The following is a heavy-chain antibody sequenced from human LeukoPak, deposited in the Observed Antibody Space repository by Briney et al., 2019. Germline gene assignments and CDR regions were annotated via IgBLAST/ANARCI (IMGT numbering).Heavy chain of an antibody. V-gene: IGHV4-59*12. CDR2: MYYSGST. CDR3: AKDYGDYWYFDL. D-gene: IGHD4-17*01. J-gene: IGHJ2*01. Sequence: PSETLSLTCTVSGGSISSYYWSWIRQPPGKGLEWIGYMYYSGSTNYNPSLKSRVTISLDTSKNQFSLKLSSVTAADTAVYYCAKDYGDYWYFDLWGRGTLVTVSS. CDR1: GGSISSYY.